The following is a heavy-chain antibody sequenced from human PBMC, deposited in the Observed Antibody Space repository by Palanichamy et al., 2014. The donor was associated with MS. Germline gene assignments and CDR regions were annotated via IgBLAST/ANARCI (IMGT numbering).Heavy chain of an antibody. CDR2: INSKIDGGTR. J-gene: IGHJ4*02. Sequence: EEQLVEPGGGLVKPGGSLRLSCVGSGFIFNKAWMSWVRQAPGKGLEWVGHINSKIDGGTRDYAAPVKGRFTILRDDSKNTLYLQMNSLKTEDTAVYYCTTASSTIVGGTRWGQGTLVTVSS. CDR3: TTASSTIVGGTR. CDR1: GFIFNKAW. V-gene: IGHV3-15*05. D-gene: IGHD2-21*02.